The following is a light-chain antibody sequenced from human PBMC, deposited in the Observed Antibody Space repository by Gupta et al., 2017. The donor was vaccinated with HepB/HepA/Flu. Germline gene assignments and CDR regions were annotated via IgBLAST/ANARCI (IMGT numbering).Light chain of an antibody. V-gene: IGKV1-9*01. CDR2: AAS. J-gene: IGKJ2*04. CDR1: QGISSY. Sequence: DIQLTQSPSFLSASVGDRVTITCRASQGISSYLAWYQQKPGKAPKLLIYAASTLQSGVPSRFSGSGSGTEFSLTISSLQPEDFATYYCQQRNSYSMCSFGQGTKLEIK. CDR3: QQRNSYSMCS.